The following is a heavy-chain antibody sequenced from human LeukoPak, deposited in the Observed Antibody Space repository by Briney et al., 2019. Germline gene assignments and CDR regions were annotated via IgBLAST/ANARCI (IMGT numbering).Heavy chain of an antibody. CDR3: ARGLESYDSSTYPVLSS. J-gene: IGHJ4*02. Sequence: GASVKVSCKASGYTFSNYDINWVRQATGQRLEWMGWMNPNSGDTRYAQKFQGRVTITRNTSINTAYMELSSLRSEDTAVYYCARGLESYDSSTYPVLSSWGQGTLVTVSS. V-gene: IGHV1-8*03. CDR2: MNPNSGDT. D-gene: IGHD3-22*01. CDR1: GYTFSNYD.